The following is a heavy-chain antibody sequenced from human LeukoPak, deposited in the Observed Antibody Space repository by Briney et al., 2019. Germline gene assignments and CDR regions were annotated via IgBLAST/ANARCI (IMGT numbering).Heavy chain of an antibody. J-gene: IGHJ4*02. Sequence: GGSLRLSCAAPGFTLSSYWMSWVRQAPGKGLEWVANIKQDGSEKYYVDSVKGRFTISRDNAKNSLYLQMDSLRAEDTAVYYCARTSGTGWSYWGQGTLVTVSS. CDR2: IKQDGSEK. CDR3: ARTSGTGWSY. V-gene: IGHV3-7*01. CDR1: GFTLSSYW. D-gene: IGHD3-9*01.